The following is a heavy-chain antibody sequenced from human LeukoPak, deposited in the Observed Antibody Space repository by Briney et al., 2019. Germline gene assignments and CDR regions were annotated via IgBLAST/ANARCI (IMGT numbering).Heavy chain of an antibody. J-gene: IGHJ4*02. V-gene: IGHV5-51*01. CDR2: IYPGDSDT. D-gene: IGHD6-13*01. CDR3: ARTLYSSSSDY. Sequence: GESLKISCKGSGYSFTTYWIGWVRQMPGKGLECLGVIYPGDSDTRYSPSFQGQVTISADKSISTAYLQWSCLKASDTAMYYCARTLYSSSSDYWGQGTLVTVSS. CDR1: GYSFTTYW.